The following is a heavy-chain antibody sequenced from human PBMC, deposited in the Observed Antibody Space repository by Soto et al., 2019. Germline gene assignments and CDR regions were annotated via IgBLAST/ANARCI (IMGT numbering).Heavy chain of an antibody. J-gene: IGHJ4*02. Sequence: HVQLVQSGAEVKKPGSSVKVSCKASGGTFSSYTLRWVRQAPGQGLEWMGRIIPILGITNYAQKFQSRVTITADKSTSTAYMELSSLRSEDTAMYVCASTNPQWGSGFIFDYWGQGTMVTVSS. CDR1: GGTFSSYT. CDR3: ASTNPQWGSGFIFDY. CDR2: IIPILGIT. V-gene: IGHV1-69*02. D-gene: IGHD2-8*01.